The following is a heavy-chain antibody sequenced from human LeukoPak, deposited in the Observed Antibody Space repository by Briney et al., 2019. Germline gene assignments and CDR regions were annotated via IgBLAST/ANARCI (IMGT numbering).Heavy chain of an antibody. CDR3: ARVGYCSSTSCYGLYYFDY. V-gene: IGHV3-7*01. CDR1: GFTFSSYW. Sequence: GGSLRLSCAASGFTFSSYWMSWVRQAPGKGLEWVANIKQDGSEKYYVDSVKGRFTISRDNAKNSLYLQMNSLRAEDTAVYYCARVGYCSSTSCYGLYYFDYWGQGTLVTVSS. D-gene: IGHD2-2*01. J-gene: IGHJ4*02. CDR2: IKQDGSEK.